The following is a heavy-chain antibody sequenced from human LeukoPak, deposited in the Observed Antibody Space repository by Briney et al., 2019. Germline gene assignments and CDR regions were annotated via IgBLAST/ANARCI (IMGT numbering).Heavy chain of an antibody. D-gene: IGHD5-18*01. CDR3: ANVDTARLKGFDI. Sequence: GGSLRLSCAASGFTFSSYSMNWVRQAPGKGLEWVSSISSSSYIYYADSVKGRFTISRDNAKNSLYLQMNSLRAEDTAVYYCANVDTARLKGFDIWGQGTMVTVSS. V-gene: IGHV3-21*01. J-gene: IGHJ3*02. CDR1: GFTFSSYS. CDR2: ISSSSYI.